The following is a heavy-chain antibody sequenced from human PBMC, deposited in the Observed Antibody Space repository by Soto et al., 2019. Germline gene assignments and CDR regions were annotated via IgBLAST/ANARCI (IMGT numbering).Heavy chain of an antibody. J-gene: IGHJ4*02. V-gene: IGHV3-64D*06. CDR1: GFTFSSYA. D-gene: IGHD6-19*01. CDR2: ISSNGGST. CDR3: VKGFRSGWYAPHYFDY. Sequence: PGGSLRLSCSASGFTFSSYAMHWVRQAPGKGLEYVSAISSNGGSTYYADSVKDRFTISRDNSKNTLYLQMSSLRAEDTAVYYCVKGFRSGWYAPHYFDYWGQGTLVTV.